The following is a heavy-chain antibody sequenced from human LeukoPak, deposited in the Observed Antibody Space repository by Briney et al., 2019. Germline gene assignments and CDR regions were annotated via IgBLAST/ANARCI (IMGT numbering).Heavy chain of an antibody. CDR1: GGSISSYY. J-gene: IGHJ4*02. D-gene: IGHD3-9*01. CDR3: ARAPSRLYDILTGSYKGSYFDY. Sequence: SETLSLTCTVSGGSISSYYWSWIRQPPGKGLEWIGYIYYSGSTNYNPSLKSRVTISVDTSKNQFSLKLSSVTAADTAVYYCARAPSRLYDILTGSYKGSYFDYWGQGTLVTVSS. CDR2: IYYSGST. V-gene: IGHV4-59*08.